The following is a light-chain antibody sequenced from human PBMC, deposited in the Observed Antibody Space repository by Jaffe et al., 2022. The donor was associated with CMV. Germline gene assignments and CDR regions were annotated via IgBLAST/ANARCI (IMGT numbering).Light chain of an antibody. CDR2: AAI. CDR3: QQYYSSAYS. Sequence: DIQMTQSPSILPASVGDRVTITCRASQDISNSLAWYQQKPGKAPKLLLYAAINLESGVPSRFSGSGSGTDYTLTISSLQPEDFAIYYCQQYYSSAYSFGQGTKLDIK. V-gene: IGKV1-NL1*01. CDR1: QDISNS. J-gene: IGKJ2*01.